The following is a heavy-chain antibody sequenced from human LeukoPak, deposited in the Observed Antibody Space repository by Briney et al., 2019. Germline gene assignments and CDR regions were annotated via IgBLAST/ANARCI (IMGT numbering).Heavy chain of an antibody. CDR2: ISSSSSYI. CDR1: GFTFSSYS. J-gene: IGHJ4*02. CDR3: ARDPIVVVTAGGYFDY. V-gene: IGHV3-21*01. Sequence: GGSLRLSCAASGFTFSSYSMNWVRQAPGKGLEWVSSISSSSSYIYYADSAKGRFTISRDSAKNSLYLQMNSLRAEDTAVYYCARDPIVVVTAGGYFDYWGQGTLVTVSS. D-gene: IGHD2-21*02.